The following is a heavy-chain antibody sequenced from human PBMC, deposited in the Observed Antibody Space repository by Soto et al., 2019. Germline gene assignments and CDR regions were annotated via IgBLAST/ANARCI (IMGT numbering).Heavy chain of an antibody. CDR3: AYSSGHARFDY. V-gene: IGHV3-66*01. Sequence: PGGSLRLSCAASGFTVSSNYMSWVRLAPGRGLEWVSIIYSSGGTYYADSVKDRFTISRDNSRNTLYLQILGLRAEDSAVYYGAYSSGHARFDYWGQGTLVTVSS. CDR2: IYSSGGT. J-gene: IGHJ4*02. D-gene: IGHD2-15*01. CDR1: GFTVSSNY.